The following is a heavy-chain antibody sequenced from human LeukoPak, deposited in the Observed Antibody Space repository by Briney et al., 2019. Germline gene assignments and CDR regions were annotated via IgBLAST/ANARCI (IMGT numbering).Heavy chain of an antibody. CDR1: GYTFTDYY. J-gene: IGHJ4*02. D-gene: IGHD3-3*01. V-gene: IGHV1-2*02. Sequence: GASVKVSCKASGYTFTDYYMHWVRQAPGQGLEWMGWINPNSGGTNYAQKFQGRVTITRDTSITTAYMELNRLRSDDTAVYYCTRNLSILEWLFDYWGQGTLVTVSS. CDR3: TRNLSILEWLFDY. CDR2: INPNSGGT.